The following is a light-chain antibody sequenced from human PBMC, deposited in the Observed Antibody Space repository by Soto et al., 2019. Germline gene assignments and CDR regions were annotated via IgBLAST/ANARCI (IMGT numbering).Light chain of an antibody. CDR3: CSYAGSYTWV. CDR1: SSDVGGYNY. J-gene: IGLJ3*02. Sequence: QSALTQPRSVSGSPGQSVTISCTGTSSDVGGYNYVSWYQQYPGKAPKLMIYDVSKRPSGVPDRFSGSKSGNTASLTFSGLQAEDEADYSCCSYAGSYTWVFGGGTKVTVL. CDR2: DVS. V-gene: IGLV2-11*01.